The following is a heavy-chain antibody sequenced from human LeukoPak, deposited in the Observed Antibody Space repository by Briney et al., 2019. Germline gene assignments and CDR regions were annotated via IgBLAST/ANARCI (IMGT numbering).Heavy chain of an antibody. D-gene: IGHD3-10*01. CDR3: ARLRATMVRGEGWFDP. CDR2: IYYSGST. J-gene: IGHJ5*02. Sequence: PSETLSLTCTVSGGSISSSSYYWGWIRQPPGKGLEWIGSIYYSGSTYYNPSLKSRVTISVDTSKNQFSLKLSSVTAADTAVYYCARLRATMVRGEGWFDPWGQGTLVTVSS. CDR1: GGSISSSSYY. V-gene: IGHV4-39*07.